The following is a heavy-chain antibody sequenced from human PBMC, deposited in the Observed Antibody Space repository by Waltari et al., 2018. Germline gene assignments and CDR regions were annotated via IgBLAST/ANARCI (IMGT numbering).Heavy chain of an antibody. CDR1: GFTFDDYT. CDR2: ISWAGGST. Sequence: EVQLVESGGVVVQPGGSLRLSCAASGFTFDDYTMHWVRQAPGKGLEWVSLISWAGGSTYDADSGKGRFTISRDNSKNSLYRQMNSLRTEDTALDYGKIAARDDAFDIWGQGTMVTVSS. CDR3: KIAARDDAFDI. V-gene: IGHV3-43*01. D-gene: IGHD6-6*01. J-gene: IGHJ3*02.